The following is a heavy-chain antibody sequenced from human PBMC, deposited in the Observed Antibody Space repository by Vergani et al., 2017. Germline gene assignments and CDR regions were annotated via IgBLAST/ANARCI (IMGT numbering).Heavy chain of an antibody. D-gene: IGHD6-13*01. Sequence: QVQLQQWGAGLLKPSETLSLTCAVYGGSFSGYYWSWIRQPPGKGLEWIGEINHSGSTNYNPSLKSRVTISVDTSKNQFSLKLSSVTAADTAVYYCARVGTQQLDVGYYDYMDVWGKGTTVTVSS. V-gene: IGHV4-34*01. CDR3: ARVGTQQLDVGYYDYMDV. CDR1: GGSFSGYY. J-gene: IGHJ6*03. CDR2: INHSGST.